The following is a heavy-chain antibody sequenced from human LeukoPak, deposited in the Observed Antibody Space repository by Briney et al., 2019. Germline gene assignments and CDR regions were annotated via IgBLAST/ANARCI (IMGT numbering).Heavy chain of an antibody. J-gene: IGHJ6*02. CDR2: IYDSGST. D-gene: IGHD2-21*01. Sequence: KPSETLSLTCTVSGNSISSYYWSWIRQPPGQVLEWIGHIYDSGSTKYNPSPKSRVTISVDTSKNQFSLKLTSVTAADTAVYYCARMMDIAWGMDVWGQGTTVTVSS. CDR3: ARMMDIAWGMDV. CDR1: GNSISSYY. V-gene: IGHV4-59*01.